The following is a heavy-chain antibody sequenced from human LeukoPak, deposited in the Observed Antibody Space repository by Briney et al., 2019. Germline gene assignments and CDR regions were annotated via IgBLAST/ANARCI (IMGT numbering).Heavy chain of an antibody. D-gene: IGHD3-10*01. CDR2: IKQDGSEK. Sequence: GGSLRLSCAASGFTFSSYWMSWVRQAPGKGLEWLANIKQDGSEKYYVDSVKGRFTISRDNAKNSLYLQMNSLRAEDTAVYYCARVQYTYYYGSGSFHGAFDIWGQGTMVTVSS. V-gene: IGHV3-7*01. J-gene: IGHJ3*02. CDR3: ARVQYTYYYGSGSFHGAFDI. CDR1: GFTFSSYW.